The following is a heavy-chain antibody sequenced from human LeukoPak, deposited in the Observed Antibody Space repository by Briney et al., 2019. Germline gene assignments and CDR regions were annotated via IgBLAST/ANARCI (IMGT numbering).Heavy chain of an antibody. D-gene: IGHD3-10*01. CDR1: GGSISSSSYY. CDR2: IYYSGST. Sequence: SETLSLTCTVSGGSISSSSYYWGWIRQPPGKGLEWIGSIYYSGSTYYNPSLKSRVTISVDTSKNQFSLKLSSVTAADTAVYYCATPYGSGTSSIYYYYYGMDVWGRGTTVTVSS. V-gene: IGHV4-39*01. CDR3: ATPYGSGTSSIYYYYYGMDV. J-gene: IGHJ6*02.